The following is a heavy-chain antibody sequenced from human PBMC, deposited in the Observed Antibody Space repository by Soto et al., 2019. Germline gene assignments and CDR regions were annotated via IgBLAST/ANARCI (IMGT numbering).Heavy chain of an antibody. CDR2: ISAYNGNT. Sequence: GASVKVSCKASGYTFTSYGISWVRQAPGQGLEWMGWISAYNGNTKYAQKLQGRVTMTTDTSTSTAYMELSSLRSEDTAVYYCARGGARVWGGYPDNYYHYYLDDWGKGTTVTVSS. J-gene: IGHJ6*03. CDR3: ARGGARVWGGYPDNYYHYYLDD. CDR1: GYTFTSYG. V-gene: IGHV1-18*01. D-gene: IGHD3-3*01.